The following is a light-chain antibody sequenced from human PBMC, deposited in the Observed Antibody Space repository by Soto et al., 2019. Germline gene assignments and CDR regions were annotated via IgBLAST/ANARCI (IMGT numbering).Light chain of an antibody. Sequence: DIQMTQSPSSLSASVGDRVTISCRASQSIITYLNWYQQKPGNAPKLLICAASTLQSGVPSRFSGSGSGTHFTLTISNLQPEDFATYYCQQSYNTPQVTFGQGTRLEI. J-gene: IGKJ5*01. CDR2: AAS. CDR3: QQSYNTPQVT. V-gene: IGKV1-39*01. CDR1: QSIITY.